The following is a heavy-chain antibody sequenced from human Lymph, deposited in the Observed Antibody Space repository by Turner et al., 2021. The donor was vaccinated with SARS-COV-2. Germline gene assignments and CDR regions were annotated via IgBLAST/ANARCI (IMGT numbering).Heavy chain of an antibody. D-gene: IGHD7-27*01. V-gene: IGHV4-34*01. CDR2: INHSGST. Sequence: QVQLQQWGAGLLKLSETLSLTCAVYGGSFSGYYWSWIRQPPGKGLEWIGEINHSGSTNYDPSLKSRVTISVDTSKKQFSLKLSSVTAEDTAVYYCARVWVRWWYFDLWGRGTLVTVSS. CDR3: ARVWVRWWYFDL. CDR1: GGSFSGYY. J-gene: IGHJ2*01.